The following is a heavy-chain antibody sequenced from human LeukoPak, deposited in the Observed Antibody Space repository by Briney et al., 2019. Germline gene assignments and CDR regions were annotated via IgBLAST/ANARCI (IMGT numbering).Heavy chain of an antibody. CDR1: GYTFTRYG. V-gene: IGHV1-18*01. CDR2: INTYNGNT. CDR3: ATNYYDSSGYYSIDY. D-gene: IGHD3-22*01. J-gene: IGHJ4*02. Sequence: ASVKVSCKASGYTFTRYGISWVRQAPGQGLEWMGWINTYNGNTHYAQKLQRRVTMTTDTSTSTAYMELRSLRSDDTALYYCATNYYDSSGYYSIDYWGQGTLVTVSS.